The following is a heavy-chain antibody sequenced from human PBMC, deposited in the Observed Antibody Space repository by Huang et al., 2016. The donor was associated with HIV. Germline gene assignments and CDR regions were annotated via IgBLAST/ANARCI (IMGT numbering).Heavy chain of an antibody. Sequence: EVQLVESGGGLIQPGGSLRFSCAASGFTVSTNYMTWVRQAPGKGREWVSLIYGGGTTDYADSVKGRFTISRDDSENTLYLHMTSLRAGDTAVYYCAKEGDTGAALGYWGQGTLVTVS. V-gene: IGHV3-53*01. D-gene: IGHD2-8*02. J-gene: IGHJ4*02. CDR3: AKEGDTGAALGY. CDR1: GFTVSTNY. CDR2: IYGGGTT.